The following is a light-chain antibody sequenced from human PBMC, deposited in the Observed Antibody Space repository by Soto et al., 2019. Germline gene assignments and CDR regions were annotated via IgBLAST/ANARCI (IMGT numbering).Light chain of an antibody. CDR1: QSISNNY. V-gene: IGKV3-20*01. J-gene: IGKJ1*01. Sequence: EIVLTQSPGTLSLSPGERATLSCRTSQSISNNYVAWYQQKPGQAPRLLIYGACSRATGIPDRFSGSGSGTDFTLSISRLEPEDFAVYYCQQYSSLWTFGQGTKVDIK. CDR2: GAC. CDR3: QQYSSLWT.